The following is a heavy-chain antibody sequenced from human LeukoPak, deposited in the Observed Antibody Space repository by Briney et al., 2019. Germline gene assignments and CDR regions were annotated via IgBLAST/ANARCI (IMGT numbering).Heavy chain of an antibody. D-gene: IGHD1-26*01. V-gene: IGHV4-4*07. CDR1: TGSIKRYY. CDR2: ISASGST. CDR3: AVGPWESDY. J-gene: IGHJ4*02. Sequence: SETLSLTCTVSTGSIKRYYWGWIRQPAGKGLEWIGRISASGSTNYNPSLKSRVTMSVDRSKTQFSLKLTSVTAADTAVYYCAVGPWESDYWGQGTLVTVSS.